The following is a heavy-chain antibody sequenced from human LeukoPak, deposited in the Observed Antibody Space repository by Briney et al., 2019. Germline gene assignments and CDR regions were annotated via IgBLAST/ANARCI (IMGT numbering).Heavy chain of an antibody. V-gene: IGHV4-39*07. CDR2: IYYSGST. J-gene: IGHJ4*02. Sequence: SETLSLICTVSGGSISSSSYYWGWIRQPPRKGLEWIGSIYYSGSTYYNPSLKSRVTISVDTSKNQFSLKLSSVTAADTAVYYCARGLYYGSPSPGYWGQGTLVTVSS. CDR1: GGSISSSSYY. D-gene: IGHD2-8*01. CDR3: ARGLYYGSPSPGY.